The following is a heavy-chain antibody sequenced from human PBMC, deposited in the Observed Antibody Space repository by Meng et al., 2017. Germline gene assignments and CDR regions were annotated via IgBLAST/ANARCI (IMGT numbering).Heavy chain of an antibody. CDR2: IIPIFGTA. V-gene: IGHV1-69*05. CDR3: ARGGNSVKPSAFDI. Sequence: PVQSGAELKKPGSSAKVSCKASGGTVSRYGISWVRQAPGQGLEWMGGIIPIFGTANYAQKFQGRVTITTDESTSTAYMELSSLRSEDTAVYYCARGGNSVKPSAFDIWGQGTMVTV. D-gene: IGHD4-23*01. CDR1: GGTVSRYG. J-gene: IGHJ3*02.